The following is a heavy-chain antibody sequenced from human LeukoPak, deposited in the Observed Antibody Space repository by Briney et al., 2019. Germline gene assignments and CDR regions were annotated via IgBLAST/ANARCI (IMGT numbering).Heavy chain of an antibody. J-gene: IGHJ4*02. CDR2: ISSSSSYI. D-gene: IGHD3-10*01. V-gene: IGHV3-21*04. CDR3: ARSLWAEGFDY. CDR1: GFTFSSYS. Sequence: GGSLRLSCAASGFTFSSYSMTWVRQAPGKGLEWVSSISSSSSYIYYADSVKGRFTISRDNAKNSLYLQMNSLRAEDTAVYYCARSLWAEGFDYWGQGTLVTVSS.